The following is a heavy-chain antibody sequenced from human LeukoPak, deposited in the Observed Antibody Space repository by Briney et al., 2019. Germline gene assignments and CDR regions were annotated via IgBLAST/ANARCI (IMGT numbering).Heavy chain of an antibody. V-gene: IGHV3-30*09. CDR3: ARDLGRGYSGYEEFFDS. J-gene: IGHJ5*01. Sequence: GGSLRLSCAASGFTFSSNTMHWVRQAPGKGLEWVAVISYDGSKKYYADSVKGRFAISRDNSKNTLYLQMNSLRGEDTAVYYCARDLGRGYSGYEEFFDSWGQGTLVSVSS. D-gene: IGHD5-12*01. CDR1: GFTFSSNT. CDR2: ISYDGSKK.